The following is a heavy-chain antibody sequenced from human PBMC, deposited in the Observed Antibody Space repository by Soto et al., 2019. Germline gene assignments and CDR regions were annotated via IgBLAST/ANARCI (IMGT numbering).Heavy chain of an antibody. Sequence: EVQLVESGGGLVQPGGSLRLSCAASGFTVSSNYMSWVRQAPGKGLEWVSVIYSGGSTYYADSVKGRFTISRDNSKNTXYLQMNSLRAEDTAVYYCARDGYDYPPYYYYGMDVWGQGTTVTVSS. V-gene: IGHV3-66*01. J-gene: IGHJ6*02. CDR2: IYSGGST. D-gene: IGHD5-12*01. CDR1: GFTVSSNY. CDR3: ARDGYDYPPYYYYGMDV.